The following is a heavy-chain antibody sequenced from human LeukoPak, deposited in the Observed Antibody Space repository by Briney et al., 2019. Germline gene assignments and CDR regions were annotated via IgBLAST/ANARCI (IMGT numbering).Heavy chain of an antibody. CDR1: GFTVSSNY. V-gene: IGHV3-66*01. J-gene: IGHJ4*02. D-gene: IGHD3-22*01. Sequence: PGGSLRLSCAASGFTVSSNYMSWVRQAPGKGLEWVSVIYSGGNTYYADSVKGRFTISRDTSKNTLYLQMNSLRAEDTAVYYCARTSYYYDTSSSYVYYFDYWGQGTLVTVSS. CDR3: ARTSYYYDTSSSYVYYFDY. CDR2: IYSGGNT.